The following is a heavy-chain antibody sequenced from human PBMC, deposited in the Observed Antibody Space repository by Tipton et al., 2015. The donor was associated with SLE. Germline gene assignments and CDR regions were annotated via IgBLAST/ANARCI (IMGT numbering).Heavy chain of an antibody. D-gene: IGHD1-20*01. J-gene: IGHJ4*02. CDR2: ITGYSGNT. Sequence: QLVQSGAEVKKPGASVKVSCKDSGYIFTNYGITWVRQAPGQGLEWMGWITGYSGNTNYAQNLQGRVTITTDTSTSTAYMELRSLRPDDTAVYYCARGKWDNWNSRFDHWGQGTLVTVSS. CDR3: ARGKWDNWNSRFDH. V-gene: IGHV1-18*01. CDR1: GYIFTNYG.